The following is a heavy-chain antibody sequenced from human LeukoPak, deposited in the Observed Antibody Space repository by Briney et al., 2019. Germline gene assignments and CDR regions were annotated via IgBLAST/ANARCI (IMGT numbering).Heavy chain of an antibody. J-gene: IGHJ6*02. CDR1: GGSISSSSYY. CDR2: IYYSGST. Sequence: SETLSLTCTVSGGSISSSSYYWGWIRQPPGKGLEWIGSIYYSGSTYYNPSLKSRVTISVDTSKNQFSLKLSSVTAADTAVYYCAREPLYGDFYYYYYGMDVWGQGTTVTVSS. V-gene: IGHV4-39*07. D-gene: IGHD4-17*01. CDR3: AREPLYGDFYYYYYGMDV.